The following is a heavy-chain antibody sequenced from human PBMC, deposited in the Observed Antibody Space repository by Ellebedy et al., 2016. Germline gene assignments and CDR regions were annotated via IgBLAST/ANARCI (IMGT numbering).Heavy chain of an antibody. CDR2: ISYDGSNK. V-gene: IGHV3-30*03. CDR1: GFTFSSYG. Sequence: GESLKISXAASGFTFSSYGMHWVRQAPGKGLEWVAVISYDGSNKYYADSVKGRFTISRDNSKNTLYLQMNSLRAEDTAVYYCARGRIVVVPAAMAYFDYWGQGTLVTVSS. CDR3: ARGRIVVVPAAMAYFDY. J-gene: IGHJ4*02. D-gene: IGHD2-2*01.